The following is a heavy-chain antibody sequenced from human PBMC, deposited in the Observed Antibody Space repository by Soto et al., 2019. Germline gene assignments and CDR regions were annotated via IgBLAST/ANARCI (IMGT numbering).Heavy chain of an antibody. Sequence: EVQLLESGGGLVQPGGSLRLSCAASGFTFSSYAMSWVRQAPGKGLEWVSAISGSGGSTYYADSVKGRFTISRDNSKNTLDLQMNSLRAEDTAVYYCAKDGTSGYSISWPRWFDPWCQGTLFTVSS. CDR1: GFTFSSYA. D-gene: IGHD6-13*01. CDR2: ISGSGGST. CDR3: AKDGTSGYSISWPRWFDP. V-gene: IGHV3-23*01. J-gene: IGHJ5*02.